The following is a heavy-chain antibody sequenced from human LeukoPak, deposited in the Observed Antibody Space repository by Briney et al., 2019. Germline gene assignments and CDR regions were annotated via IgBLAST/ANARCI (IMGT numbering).Heavy chain of an antibody. Sequence: GGSLRLSCAASGFTFSSYAMHWVRQAPGKGLEWVAVISYDGSNKYYADSVKGRFTISRDNSKNTLYLQMNSLRAEDTAVYYCAREQGGVVPAAMPPYYYYYGMDVWGQGTTVTVSS. D-gene: IGHD2-2*01. J-gene: IGHJ6*02. CDR2: ISYDGSNK. CDR1: GFTFSSYA. V-gene: IGHV3-30-3*01. CDR3: AREQGGVVPAAMPPYYYYYGMDV.